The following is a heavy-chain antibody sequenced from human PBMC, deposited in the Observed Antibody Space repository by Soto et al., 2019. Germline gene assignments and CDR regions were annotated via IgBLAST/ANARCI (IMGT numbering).Heavy chain of an antibody. J-gene: IGHJ4*02. CDR1: GFRFSNYG. CDR3: ARDDDLPDKGIDH. CDR2: IVADGPGL. V-gene: IGHV3-33*01. Sequence: QVQLVESGGGVVQPGRSLRLSCAASGFRFSNYGMHWVRQAPGKGLEWLAVIVADGPGLHYADSVRGRFTISRDNSKNTLYLQPNSLRADDTAIYFCARDDDLPDKGIDHWGQGTLVTVSS.